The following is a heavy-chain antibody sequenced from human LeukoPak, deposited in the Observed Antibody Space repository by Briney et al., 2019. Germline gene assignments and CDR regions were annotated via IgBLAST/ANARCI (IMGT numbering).Heavy chain of an antibody. CDR1: GFTFSGSA. CDR3: ARDRGSATFYYFDY. Sequence: GGSLKLSCAASGFTFSGSAMHWVRQAPGKGLEYVSAISSNGGSTYYANSVKGRFTISRDNSKNTLYLQMGSLRAEDMAVYYCARDRGSATFYYFDYWGQGTLVTVSS. CDR2: ISSNGGST. D-gene: IGHD3-10*01. V-gene: IGHV3-64*01. J-gene: IGHJ4*02.